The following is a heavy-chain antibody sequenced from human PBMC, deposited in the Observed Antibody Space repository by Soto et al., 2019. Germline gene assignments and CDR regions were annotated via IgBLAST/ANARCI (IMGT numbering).Heavy chain of an antibody. J-gene: IGHJ5*02. Sequence: PSETLSLTWTVSGGSIGSTGYYWGWIRHPPGKGLEWIACFFHCGNTYYNQSLKSRVTISVHTSKNQFSMKLSSVIAADTVVHYCAKVPDRWVQGTLVTVSS. CDR3: AKVPDR. V-gene: IGHV4-39*07. CDR2: FFHCGNT. CDR1: GGSIGSTGYY.